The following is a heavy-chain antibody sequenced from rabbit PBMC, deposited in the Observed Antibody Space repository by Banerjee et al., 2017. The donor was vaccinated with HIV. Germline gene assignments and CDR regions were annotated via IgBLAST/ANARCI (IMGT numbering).Heavy chain of an antibody. J-gene: IGHJ4*01. CDR1: GIDFTSYYY. Sequence: QEQLEESGGDLVKPEGSLTLTCKASGIDFTSYYYMCWVRQAPGKGLELIACIYTSTNSTWYANWVNGRFTISSHNAQNTLYLQLNSLTAADTATYFCVGSSGYYMFFNLWGQGTLVTVS. CDR3: VGSSGYYMFFNL. V-gene: IGHV1S43*01. D-gene: IGHD1-1*01. CDR2: IYTSTNST.